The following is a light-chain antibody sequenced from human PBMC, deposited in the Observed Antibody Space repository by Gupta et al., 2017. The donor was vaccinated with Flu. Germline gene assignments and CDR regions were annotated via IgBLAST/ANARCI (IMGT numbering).Light chain of an antibody. J-gene: IGKJ1*01. CDR3: MQGAHWPWA. CDR1: QGLVYSDGNTY. CDR2: QVS. V-gene: IGKV2-30*01. Sequence: ISCRSSQGLVYSDGNTYLHWFQQRPGQSPRRLIYQVSYRDSGVPDRFSGRGSGTDFTLKISRVEAEDVGIYFCMQGAHWPWAFGQGTTVEIK.